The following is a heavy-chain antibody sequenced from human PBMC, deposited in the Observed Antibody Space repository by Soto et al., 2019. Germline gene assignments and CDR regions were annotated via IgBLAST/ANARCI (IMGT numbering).Heavy chain of an antibody. CDR1: DDSINSDKYY. CDR2: IYYRGNA. D-gene: IGHD3-9*01. CDR3: ARLEGLATISYYFDF. J-gene: IGHJ4*02. V-gene: IGHV4-39*01. Sequence: QLQLQESGPGLVKPSETLSLTCSVSDDSINSDKYYWGWIRQPPGKGLEWIGSIYYRGNAYYNPSLQTRVTISLDKSSSQFSLKLNSVTAADSAVYFCARLEGLATISYYFDFWGPGSLLTVSS.